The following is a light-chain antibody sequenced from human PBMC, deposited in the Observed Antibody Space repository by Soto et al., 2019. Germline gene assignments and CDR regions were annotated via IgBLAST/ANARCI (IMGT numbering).Light chain of an antibody. V-gene: IGKV1-9*01. CDR2: AAS. CDR1: QGINTF. Sequence: IQLTQSPSSLSASVGDRVTITCRASQGINTFLAWYQQKPGTAPKLLSYAASTLQSGVPSRFSGSGSGTDFTLTISSLQPEDFATYYCQQLESYPSTFGGGTKVDIK. J-gene: IGKJ4*01. CDR3: QQLESYPST.